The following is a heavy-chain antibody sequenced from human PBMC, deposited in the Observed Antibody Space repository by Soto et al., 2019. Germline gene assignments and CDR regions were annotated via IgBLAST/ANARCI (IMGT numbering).Heavy chain of an antibody. CDR3: ARLQYSYASSGYNSS. J-gene: IGHJ4*02. CDR2: INPSGGST. CDR1: GYTFTSYY. Sequence: QVQLVQSGAEVKKPGASVKVSCKASGYTFTSYYMHWVRQAPGQGLEWMGIINPSGGSTSYAQKCQGRVTMTRDTSTSTVYMELSSLRSEDTAVYYCARLQYSYASSGYNSSWGQGNLVTVSS. V-gene: IGHV1-46*01. D-gene: IGHD3-22*01.